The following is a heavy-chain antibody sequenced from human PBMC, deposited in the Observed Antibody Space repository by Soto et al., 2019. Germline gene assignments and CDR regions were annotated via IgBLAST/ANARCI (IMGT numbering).Heavy chain of an antibody. D-gene: IGHD4-17*01. CDR1: GYTFTGYY. CDR3: ARDRNYGNYGCFDP. J-gene: IGHJ5*02. Sequence: ASVKVSCKASGYTFTGYYMHWVRQAPGQGLEWMGWINPNSGGTNYAQKFQGWVTMTRDTSISTAYMELSRLRSDDTAVYYCARDRNYGNYGCFDPWGQGTLVTVP. CDR2: INPNSGGT. V-gene: IGHV1-2*04.